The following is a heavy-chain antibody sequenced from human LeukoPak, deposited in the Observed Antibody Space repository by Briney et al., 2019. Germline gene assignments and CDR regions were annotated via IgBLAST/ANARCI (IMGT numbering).Heavy chain of an antibody. CDR3: ARGSYYYGSGTTWDV. CDR1: GYTFTGYY. Sequence: GASVKVSCKASGYTFTGYYMHWVRQAPGQGLEWMGRINPNSGGTNYAQKFQGRVTMTRDTSISTAYMEPSRLRSDDTAVYYCARGSYYYGSGTTWDVWGKGTTVAVSS. J-gene: IGHJ6*04. CDR2: INPNSGGT. V-gene: IGHV1-2*06. D-gene: IGHD3-10*01.